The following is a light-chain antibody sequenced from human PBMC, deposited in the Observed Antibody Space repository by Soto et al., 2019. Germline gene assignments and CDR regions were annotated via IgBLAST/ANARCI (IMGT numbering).Light chain of an antibody. Sequence: QSALTQPASVSGSPGQSITISCTGTSSDVGGYNYVSWYQQHPGKAPTLMIYDVSNRPSGVSNRFSGSKSGNTASLTISGLQAEDEVEYYCSSYTSSSTYVFAKGTKV. CDR1: SSDVGGYNY. CDR2: DVS. CDR3: SSYTSSSTYV. J-gene: IGLJ1*01. V-gene: IGLV2-14*01.